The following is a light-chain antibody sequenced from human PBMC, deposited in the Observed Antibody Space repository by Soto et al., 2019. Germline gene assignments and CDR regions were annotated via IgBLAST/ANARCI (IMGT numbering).Light chain of an antibody. CDR3: AAWDDSLNGCV. CDR1: SSDVGRYNY. Sequence: QSALTQPASVSGSPGQSITISCTGTSSDVGRYNYVSWYQQHPGKAPKLMIYEVSNRPSGVSNRFSGSKSGNTASLTISGLQAEDEADYYCAAWDDSLNGCVFGGGTKVTVL. CDR2: EVS. J-gene: IGLJ3*02. V-gene: IGLV2-14*01.